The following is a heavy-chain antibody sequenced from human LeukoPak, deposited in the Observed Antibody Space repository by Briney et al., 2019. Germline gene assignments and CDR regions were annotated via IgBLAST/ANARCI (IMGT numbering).Heavy chain of an antibody. D-gene: IGHD4-17*01. CDR2: ISYDGSNK. CDR1: GFTFSSYG. V-gene: IGHV3-30*18. CDR3: AKNSLGSTVTSPFDY. J-gene: IGHJ4*02. Sequence: GGSLRLSCAASGFTFSSYGMHWVRQAPGKGLEWVAVISYDGSNKYYADSVKGRFTISRDNSENTLYLQMNSLRAEDTAVYYCAKNSLGSTVTSPFDYWGQGTLVTVSS.